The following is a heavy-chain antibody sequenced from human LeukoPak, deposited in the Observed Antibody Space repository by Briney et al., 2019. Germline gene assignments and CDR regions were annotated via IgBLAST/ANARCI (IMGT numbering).Heavy chain of an antibody. Sequence: GGSLRLSCAASGFTFSSYGMSWVRQAPGKGLEWVSAISGSGGSTYYADSVKGRFTISRDNSKNTLYLQMSSLRAEDTAVYYCAKSYNGYESKPDYWGQGTLVTVSS. D-gene: IGHD5-12*01. CDR2: ISGSGGST. V-gene: IGHV3-23*01. CDR1: GFTFSSYG. CDR3: AKSYNGYESKPDY. J-gene: IGHJ4*02.